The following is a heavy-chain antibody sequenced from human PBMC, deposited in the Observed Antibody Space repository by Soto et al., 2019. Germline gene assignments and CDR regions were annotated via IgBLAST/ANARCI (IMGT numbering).Heavy chain of an antibody. CDR2: ISSNGGST. CDR3: VTNTLIVVVPAAEYFQH. J-gene: IGHJ1*01. V-gene: IGHV3-64D*09. Sequence: GGSLRLSCSASGFTFSSYAMHWVRQAPGKGLEYVSAISSNGGSTYYADSVKGRFTISRDNSKNTLYLQMSSLRAEDTAVYYCVTNTLIVVVPAAEYFQHWGQGTLVTVSS. D-gene: IGHD2-2*01. CDR1: GFTFSSYA.